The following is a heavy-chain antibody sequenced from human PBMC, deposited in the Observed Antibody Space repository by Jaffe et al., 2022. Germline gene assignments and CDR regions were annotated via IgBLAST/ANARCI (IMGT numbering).Heavy chain of an antibody. Sequence: QVQLQESGPGLVKPSETLSLTCIVSGDSINSYYWSWIRQPPGKGLEWIGYIYYNGNTNYSPSLKSRVTISLDTSKRQFSLKLSSVSAADTAVYYCARENYYGSGSLWGQGTLVTVSS. V-gene: IGHV4-59*01. CDR1: GDSINSYY. CDR2: IYYNGNT. D-gene: IGHD3-10*01. J-gene: IGHJ4*02. CDR3: ARENYYGSGSL.